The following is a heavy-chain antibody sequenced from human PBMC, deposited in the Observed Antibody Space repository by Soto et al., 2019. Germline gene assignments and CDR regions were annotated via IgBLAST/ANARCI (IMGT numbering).Heavy chain of an antibody. CDR3: ARKGVTRDSRFFDP. D-gene: IGHD3-22*01. CDR2: IIPIFGTA. Sequence: GASVKVSCKASGGTFSSYAISWVRQAPGQGLEWMGGIIPIFGTANYAQKLQGRVTITADKSTSTAYMELSSLRSEDTAVYYCARKGVTRDSRFFDPWGQGTLVTVS. V-gene: IGHV1-69*06. CDR1: GGTFSSYA. J-gene: IGHJ5*02.